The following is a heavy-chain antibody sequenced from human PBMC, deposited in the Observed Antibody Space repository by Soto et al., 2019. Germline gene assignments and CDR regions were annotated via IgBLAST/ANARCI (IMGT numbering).Heavy chain of an antibody. CDR3: ATELNDMQAFDI. CDR2: TWYDESHK. CDR1: GFTFSTYG. J-gene: IGHJ3*02. D-gene: IGHD1-1*01. V-gene: IGHV3-33*01. Sequence: QVQLVESGGGVVQPGRSLRLSCVASGFTFSTYGMHWVRQAPGKGLEWVAMTWYDESHKYYADSVKDRFTISRDNSKNTLYLQKNSLRDEDSAVYYCATELNDMQAFDIWGQGTMVTVSS.